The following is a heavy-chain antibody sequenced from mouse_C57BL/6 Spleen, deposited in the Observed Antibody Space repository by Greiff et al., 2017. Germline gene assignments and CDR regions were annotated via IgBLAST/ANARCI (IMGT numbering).Heavy chain of an antibody. J-gene: IGHJ1*03. D-gene: IGHD1-1*01. Sequence: QVQLQQPGAELVRPGTSVKLSCKASGYTFTSYWMHWVKQRPGQGLEWIGVIDPSDSYTNYNQKFKGKATLTVDTSSSTAYMQRSSLTSEDSAVYYCARRGVITTVVATGYFDVWGTGTTVTVSS. V-gene: IGHV1-59*01. CDR3: ARRGVITTVVATGYFDV. CDR2: IDPSDSYT. CDR1: GYTFTSYW.